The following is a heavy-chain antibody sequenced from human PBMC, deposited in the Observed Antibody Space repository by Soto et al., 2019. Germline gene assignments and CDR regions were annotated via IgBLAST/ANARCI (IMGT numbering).Heavy chain of an antibody. J-gene: IGHJ5*02. Sequence: QVQLVQSGAEVKKPGASVKVSCKASGYTFTRYDINWVRQATGQGLEYLGWMNPNSGNTAYVQKFQGRVTMTWDTSITSAYMELSSLRSEDTAVYFCARGIKSGAYSRWFDPWGQGTLVTVSS. CDR1: GYTFTRYD. CDR2: MNPNSGNT. CDR3: ARGIKSGAYSRWFDP. V-gene: IGHV1-8*01. D-gene: IGHD4-17*01.